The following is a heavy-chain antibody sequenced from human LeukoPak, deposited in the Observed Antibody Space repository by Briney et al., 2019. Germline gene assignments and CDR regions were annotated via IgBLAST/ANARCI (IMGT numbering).Heavy chain of an antibody. CDR1: GYTFTSYD. J-gene: IGHJ4*02. Sequence: ASVKVSCKASGYTFTSYDINWVRQATGQGPEWMGWMNPNSGNTGYAQKFQGRVTMTRNNSISTAYMELSSLRAEDTAIYYCARDDYGDSSPLFDYWGQGALVTVSS. CDR2: MNPNSGNT. CDR3: ARDDYGDSSPLFDY. D-gene: IGHD4-17*01. V-gene: IGHV1-8*02.